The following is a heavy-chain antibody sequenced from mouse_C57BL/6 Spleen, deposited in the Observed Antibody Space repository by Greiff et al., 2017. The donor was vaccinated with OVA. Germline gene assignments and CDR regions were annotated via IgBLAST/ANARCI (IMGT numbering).Heavy chain of an antibody. D-gene: IGHD1-1*01. CDR2: IDPSDSYT. CDR1: GYTFTSYW. V-gene: IGHV1-50*01. CDR3: ARRGGSEDFDY. J-gene: IGHJ2*01. Sequence: QVQLQQPGAELVMPGASVKLSCKASGYTFTSYWMQWVKQRPGQGLEWIGEIDPSDSYTNYNQKFKGKAPLTVDTSSSTAYMQLSSLTSEDSAVYYCARRGGSEDFDYWGQGTTLTVSS.